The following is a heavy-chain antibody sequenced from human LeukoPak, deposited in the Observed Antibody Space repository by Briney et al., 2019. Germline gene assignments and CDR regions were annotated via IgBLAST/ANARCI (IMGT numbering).Heavy chain of an antibody. D-gene: IGHD6-13*01. CDR1: GFTFDDCG. Sequence: GGSLRLSCEASGFTFDDCGMHWDRQAPGKGLEWVSTISWNSASVGYVDSVKGRFTISRDNAKKTLYLQMNSLRPEDTALYYCAKDYGYSSSWYDYWGQGTLVTVSS. CDR2: ISWNSASV. CDR3: AKDYGYSSSWYDY. V-gene: IGHV3-9*01. J-gene: IGHJ4*02.